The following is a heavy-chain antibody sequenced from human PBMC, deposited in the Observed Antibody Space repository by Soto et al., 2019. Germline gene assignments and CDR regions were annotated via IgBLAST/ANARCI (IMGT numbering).Heavy chain of an antibody. J-gene: IGHJ4*02. CDR3: EKGFSSGLEVDF. CDR2: TLSSGGT. Sequence: SETLSLTCSVSGDSVSSDAYYWAWIRQPPGKTLEWVGMTLSSGGTSRNPSLRSRLSMSVDTARNQFSMRLTSVAAADTGVYFCEKGFSSGLEVDFWGRGTQVTVS. CDR1: GDSVSSDAYY. D-gene: IGHD6-19*01. V-gene: IGHV4-61*08.